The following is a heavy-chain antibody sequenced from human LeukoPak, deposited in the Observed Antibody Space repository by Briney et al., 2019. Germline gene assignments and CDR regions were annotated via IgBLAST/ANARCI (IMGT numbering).Heavy chain of an antibody. D-gene: IGHD6-13*01. V-gene: IGHV3-9*01. J-gene: IGHJ5*02. CDR3: AKDTAPPSIAAAGSAPRGP. Sequence: SGGSLRLSCAASGFTFDDYAMHWVRQAPGKGLEWVSGISWNSGSIGYADSVKGRFTISRDNAKNSLYLQMNSLRAEDTAVYYCAKDTAPPSIAAAGSAPRGPWGQGTLVTVSS. CDR1: GFTFDDYA. CDR2: ISWNSGSI.